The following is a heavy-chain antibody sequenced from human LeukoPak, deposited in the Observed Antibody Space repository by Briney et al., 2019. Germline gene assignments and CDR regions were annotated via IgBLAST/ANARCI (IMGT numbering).Heavy chain of an antibody. Sequence: GGSLRLSCAASGFTFNSYAMYWVRQAPGKGLEWVSGIGSGGNAHYADSVKGRFAISRDNSKNRVYLQMNSLRAEDTAVYYCAKTATGYSSGHYPGWPVDYWGQGTLVTVSS. CDR3: AKTATGYSSGHYPGWPVDY. CDR1: GFTFNSYA. J-gene: IGHJ4*02. D-gene: IGHD6-19*01. CDR2: IGSGGNA. V-gene: IGHV3-23*01.